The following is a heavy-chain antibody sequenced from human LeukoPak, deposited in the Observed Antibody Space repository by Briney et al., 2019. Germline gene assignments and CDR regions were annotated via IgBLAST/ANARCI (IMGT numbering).Heavy chain of an antibody. V-gene: IGHV3-23*01. Sequence: PGGSLRLSCTASGFTFGDYAMSWFRQAPGKGLEWVSAISGSGGTTYYADSVKGRFTISRDNSKNTLYLQMNSLRAEDTAVYYCAKDRGMFLVGYLDYWGQGTLVTVSS. CDR1: GFTFGDYA. J-gene: IGHJ4*02. CDR3: AKDRGMFLVGYLDY. CDR2: ISGSGGTT. D-gene: IGHD2-15*01.